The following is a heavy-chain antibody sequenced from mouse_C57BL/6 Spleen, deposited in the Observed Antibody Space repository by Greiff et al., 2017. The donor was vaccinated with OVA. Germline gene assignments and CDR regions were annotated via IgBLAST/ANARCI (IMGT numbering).Heavy chain of an antibody. CDR3: AIYYGNYEAFAY. D-gene: IGHD2-1*01. Sequence: VQLQQSGPELVKPGASVKISCKASGYAFSSSWMNWVKQRPGKGLEWIGRIYPGDGDTNYNGKFKGKATLTADKSSSTAYMQLSSLTSEDSAVYFCAIYYGNYEAFAYWGQGTLVTVSA. CDR1: GYAFSSSW. J-gene: IGHJ3*01. CDR2: IYPGDGDT. V-gene: IGHV1-82*01.